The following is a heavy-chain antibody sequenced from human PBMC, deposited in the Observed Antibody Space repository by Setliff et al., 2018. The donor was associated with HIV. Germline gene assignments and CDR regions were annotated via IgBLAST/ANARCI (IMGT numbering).Heavy chain of an antibody. D-gene: IGHD3-9*01. CDR3: ARDFLGDPDWSLDY. CDR2: INTYTGNP. Sequence: VASVKVSCKASGYSFTNYAINWLRQAPGRGLEWMGWINTYTGNPTYAQDFTGRFVFSLDTSVSTAYLQISSLTAEDTAVYYCARDFLGDPDWSLDYWGQGTLVTVSS. J-gene: IGHJ4*02. CDR1: GYSFTNYA. V-gene: IGHV7-4-1*02.